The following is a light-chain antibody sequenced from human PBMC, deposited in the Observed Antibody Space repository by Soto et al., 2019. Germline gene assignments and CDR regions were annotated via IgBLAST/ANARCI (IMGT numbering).Light chain of an antibody. CDR3: SSYTGSDNVV. CDR2: DVT. J-gene: IGLJ7*01. Sequence: QSALTQPPSASGSPGQSVTISCTGTSSDVGAYNYVSWYQQHPGKAPKLMIYDVTTRPSGVPDRFSGSKSGNTASLTVSGLQAEDEADYFCSSYTGSDNVVFGGGTQLTVL. V-gene: IGLV2-8*01. CDR1: SSDVGAYNY.